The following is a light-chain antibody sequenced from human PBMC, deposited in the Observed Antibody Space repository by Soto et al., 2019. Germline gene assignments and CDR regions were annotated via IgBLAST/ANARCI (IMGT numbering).Light chain of an antibody. CDR3: QQSYSTPYT. CDR2: AAS. CDR1: QSISSY. Sequence: DIQMTQSPSSLSASVGDRVTITCRASQSISSYLNWYQQKPGKAPKLLIYAASSLQSGVPSRFSGSGSVTDFTLTIRSLQHEDFATYYCQQSYSTPYTFGQGTKLEIK. V-gene: IGKV1-39*01. J-gene: IGKJ2*01.